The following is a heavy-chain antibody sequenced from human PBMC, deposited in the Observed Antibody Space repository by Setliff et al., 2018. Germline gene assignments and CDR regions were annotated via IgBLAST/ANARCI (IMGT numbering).Heavy chain of an antibody. CDR2: ISGYNGYT. J-gene: IGHJ3*02. CDR3: VRDRAAIVVGPPTAAFDI. D-gene: IGHD2-2*01. Sequence: ASVKVSCKAFGYTFAKYGTSWVRQGPGQGLEWMGWISGYNGYTVYAQKLQGRVTLTTDTSTGTAYMEVRSLRSDDTAQYYCVRDRAAIVVGPPTAAFDIWGQGTMVTVSS. V-gene: IGHV1-18*01. CDR1: GYTFAKYG.